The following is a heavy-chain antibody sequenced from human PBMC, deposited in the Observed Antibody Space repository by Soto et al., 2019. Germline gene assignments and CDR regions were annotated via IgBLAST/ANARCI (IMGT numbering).Heavy chain of an antibody. CDR3: AGIAAAGTDFDY. V-gene: IGHV4-59*01. Sequence: SETLSLTCTVSGGSISSYYWSWIRQPPGKGLEWIGYIYYSGSTNYNPSLKSRVTISVDTSKNQFSLKPSSVTAADTAVYYCAGIAAAGTDFDYWGQGTLVTVSS. CDR1: GGSISSYY. J-gene: IGHJ4*02. D-gene: IGHD6-13*01. CDR2: IYYSGST.